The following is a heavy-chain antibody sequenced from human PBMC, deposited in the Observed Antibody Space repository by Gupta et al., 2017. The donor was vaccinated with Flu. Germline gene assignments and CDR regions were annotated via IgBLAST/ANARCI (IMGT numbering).Heavy chain of an antibody. Sequence: EVQLVESGGGLVKPGGSLRLSCAASGFTFINAWMTWVRQAPGKGLEWIGRIKSPFDGGSTDYASPVKGRFTISRDDSKNTIYLQMNGLKTEDTALYYCARIAAAGTGNYMDVWGKGTTVTVSS. V-gene: IGHV3-15*01. J-gene: IGHJ6*03. CDR1: GFTFINAW. CDR2: IKSPFDGGST. CDR3: ARIAAAGTGNYMDV. D-gene: IGHD6-13*01.